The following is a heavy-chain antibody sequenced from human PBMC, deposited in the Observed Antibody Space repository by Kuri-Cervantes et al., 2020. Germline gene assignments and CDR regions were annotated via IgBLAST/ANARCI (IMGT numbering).Heavy chain of an antibody. Sequence: ETLSLTCAASGFTFSSYWMSWVRQAPGKGLEWVANIKQDGSEKYYVDSVKGRFTISRDNAKNSLYLQMNSLRAEDTAVYYCARATADGMDIWGQGTTVTVSS. V-gene: IGHV3-7*01. J-gene: IGHJ6*02. D-gene: IGHD2-21*02. CDR2: IKQDGSEK. CDR1: GFTFSSYW. CDR3: ARATADGMDI.